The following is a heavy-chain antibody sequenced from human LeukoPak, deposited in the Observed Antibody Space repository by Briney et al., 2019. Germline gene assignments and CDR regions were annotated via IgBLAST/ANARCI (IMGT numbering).Heavy chain of an antibody. D-gene: IGHD2-2*01. CDR2: ISAYNGNT. V-gene: IGHV1-18*01. CDR3: ARVGCSSTSCPFDY. CDR1: GYTFTSYG. Sequence: ASVKVSCKASGYTFTSYGISWVRQAPGQGLEWMGWISAYNGNTNYAQKLQGRVTMTTDTSTSTAYMELRSPRSDDTAAYYCARVGCSSTSCPFDYWGQGTLVTVSS. J-gene: IGHJ4*02.